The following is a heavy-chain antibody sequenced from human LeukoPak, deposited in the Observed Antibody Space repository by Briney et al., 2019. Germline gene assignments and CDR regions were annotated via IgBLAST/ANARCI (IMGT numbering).Heavy chain of an antibody. CDR3: ARIGYSSSSLDF. J-gene: IGHJ4*02. CDR1: GFTFSNYW. D-gene: IGHD6-6*01. V-gene: IGHV3-7*03. Sequence: GGSLRLSCAASGFTFSNYWMSWVRQAPGKGLEWVANIKQDGSEKYYVDSVKGRFTISRDNAKNSLYLQMNSLRVEDTAVYNCARIGYSSSSLDFWGRGTLVTVSS. CDR2: IKQDGSEK.